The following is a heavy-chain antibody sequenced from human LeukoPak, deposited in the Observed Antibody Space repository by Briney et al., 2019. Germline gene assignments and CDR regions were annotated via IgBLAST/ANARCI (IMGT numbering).Heavy chain of an antibody. Sequence: PGGSLTLSCTTSGFIFSNYCMNWVRQAPGKGPEWVANIKQDEREKYYVDSVNGRFTVYRDNARNPLFLQMNSLRDEDTDAYYCARESASGLDYWGQGTLVATSP. CDR3: ARESASGLDY. V-gene: IGHV3-7*03. D-gene: IGHD1-26*01. CDR2: IKQDEREK. J-gene: IGHJ4*02. CDR1: GFIFSNYC.